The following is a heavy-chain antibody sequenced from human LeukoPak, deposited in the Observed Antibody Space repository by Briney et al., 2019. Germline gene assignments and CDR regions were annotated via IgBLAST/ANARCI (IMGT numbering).Heavy chain of an antibody. J-gene: IGHJ4*02. D-gene: IGHD6-19*01. CDR2: ISGSGGST. CDR3: AKVTMEYSSGWYSQADKVDYFDY. V-gene: IGHV3-23*01. CDR1: GFTFSSYG. Sequence: GGSLRLSCAASGFTFSSYGMSWVRQAPGKGLEWVSAISGSGGSTYYADSVKGRFTISRDNSKNTLYLQMNSLRAEDTAVYYCAKVTMEYSSGWYSQADKVDYFDYWGQGTLVTVSS.